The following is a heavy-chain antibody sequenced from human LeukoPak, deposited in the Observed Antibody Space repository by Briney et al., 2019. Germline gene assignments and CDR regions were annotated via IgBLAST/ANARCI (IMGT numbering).Heavy chain of an antibody. Sequence: PGGTLRFSCTASTFTFNKNAMNRVRQAPGKGLEWVSGLSGNGGTSYYGDSVKGRFTISRDNSKNTLYLQMNSLRAEDTAVYYCAKDLKLGPTTTYYFYGMDVWGQGTTVTVSS. CDR2: LSGNGGTS. V-gene: IGHV3-23*01. CDR1: TFTFNKNA. D-gene: IGHD1-26*01. CDR3: AKDLKLGPTTTYYFYGMDV. J-gene: IGHJ6*02.